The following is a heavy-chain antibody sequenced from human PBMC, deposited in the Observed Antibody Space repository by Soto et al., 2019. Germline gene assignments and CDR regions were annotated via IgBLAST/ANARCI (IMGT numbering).Heavy chain of an antibody. D-gene: IGHD6-19*01. CDR2: ISGSGGST. V-gene: IGHV3-23*01. CDR3: AKLKAVAGTGSGMDV. CDR1: GFTFSSYA. Sequence: EVQLLESGGGLVQPGGSLRLSCAASGFTFSSYAMSWVRQAPGKGLEWVSAISGSGGSTYYADSVKGRFTISRDNSKNTRYLQMNSLRAEDTAVYYCAKLKAVAGTGSGMDVWGQGTTVTVSS. J-gene: IGHJ6*02.